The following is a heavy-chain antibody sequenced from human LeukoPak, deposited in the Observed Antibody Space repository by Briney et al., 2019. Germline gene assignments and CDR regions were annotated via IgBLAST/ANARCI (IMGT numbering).Heavy chain of an antibody. J-gene: IGHJ4*02. CDR1: GFTFSSYG. CDR2: ISYDGSNK. Sequence: GGSLRLSCAASGFTFSSYGMHWVRQAPGKGLEWVAVISYDGSNKYYADSVKGRFTISRDNSKNTLYLQMNSLRAEDTAEYYCAKDEFESSWYTFDYWGQGTLVTVSS. CDR3: AKDEFESSWYTFDY. D-gene: IGHD6-13*01. V-gene: IGHV3-30*18.